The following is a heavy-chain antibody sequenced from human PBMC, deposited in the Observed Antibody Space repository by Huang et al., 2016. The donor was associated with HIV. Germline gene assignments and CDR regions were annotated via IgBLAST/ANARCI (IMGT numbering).Heavy chain of an antibody. D-gene: IGHD6-19*01. V-gene: IGHV4-39*01. J-gene: IGHJ6*02. CDR1: GGSISSSSYY. CDR3: ARHGRVAGHYYNNMDV. Sequence: LQLQESGPGLVKSSETLSLICTVSGGSISSSSYYWGWIRQPPGKGPEWIGSSYYRGNTYYNPPLKSRVTISVDTSKNQFSLKVNSVTAADTAVYYCARHGRVAGHYYNNMDVWGRGTTVTVSS. CDR2: SYYRGNT.